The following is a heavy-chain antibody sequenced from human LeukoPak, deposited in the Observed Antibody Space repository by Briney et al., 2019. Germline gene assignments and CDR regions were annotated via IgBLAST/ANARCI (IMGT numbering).Heavy chain of an antibody. CDR1: GYSFTNYW. V-gene: IGHV5-51*01. D-gene: IGHD3-10*01. J-gene: IGHJ4*02. CDR3: ARHYYASGSYPHFDY. Sequence: GESLKISCKGFGYSFTNYWIGWVRQMPGRGLEWMGIIHPGDSDTRYSPSFQGQVTISADKSISTAYLQWSSLKASDTAMYYCARHYYASGSYPHFDYWGQGTLVTVSS. CDR2: IHPGDSDT.